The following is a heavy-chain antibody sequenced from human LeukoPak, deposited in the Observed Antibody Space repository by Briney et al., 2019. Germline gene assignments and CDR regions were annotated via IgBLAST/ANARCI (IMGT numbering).Heavy chain of an antibody. CDR3: ARDRWGVVVPDYYYYGMDV. CDR2: ISAYNGNT. V-gene: IGHV1-18*01. J-gene: IGHJ6*02. Sequence: GASVKVSCKASGYTFTSYGISWVRQAPGQGLEWMGWISAYNGNTNYAQKLQGRVTMTTDTSTSTAYMELRGLRSDDTAVYYCARDRWGVVVPDYYYYGMDVWGQGTTVTVSS. D-gene: IGHD2-2*01. CDR1: GYTFTSYG.